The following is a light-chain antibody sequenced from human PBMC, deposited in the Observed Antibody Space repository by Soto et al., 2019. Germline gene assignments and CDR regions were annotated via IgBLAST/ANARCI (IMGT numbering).Light chain of an antibody. CDR2: GAS. J-gene: IGKJ4*01. Sequence: PGERATLSCGASHSVGRDYLAWYQQKPGLAPRLLIHGASIRATGIPDRFSGSGSGTDFTLIINRLEPEDFVVYFCQQYASSPLTFGGGTEVEI. CDR1: HSVGRDY. CDR3: QQYASSPLT. V-gene: IGKV3D-20*01.